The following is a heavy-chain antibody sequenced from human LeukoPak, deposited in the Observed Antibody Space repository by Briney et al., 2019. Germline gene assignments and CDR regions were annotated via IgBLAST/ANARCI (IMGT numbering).Heavy chain of an antibody. CDR1: GYTFTSYG. CDR2: ISAYNGNT. V-gene: IGHV1-18*04. Sequence: ASVKVSCKASGYTFTSYGISWVRQAPGQGLEWMGWISAYNGNTNYAQKLQGRVTMTTDTSTSTAYMELRSLRSDDTAVYYCAREALYCSSTSCYVPYYYGMDVWGKGTTVTVSS. J-gene: IGHJ6*04. CDR3: AREALYCSSTSCYVPYYYGMDV. D-gene: IGHD2-2*01.